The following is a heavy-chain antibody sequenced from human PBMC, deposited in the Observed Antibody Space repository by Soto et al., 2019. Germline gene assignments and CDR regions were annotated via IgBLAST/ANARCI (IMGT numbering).Heavy chain of an antibody. CDR3: AREGLYYYDSSGYYYWGY. D-gene: IGHD3-22*01. Sequence: QVQLVQSGAEVKKPGASVKVSCKASGYTFTGYYMHWVRQAPGQGLEWMGWINPNSGGTNYAQKFQGRVTMTRDTSISTAYMELSRLRSDDTGVYDCAREGLYYYDSSGYYYWGYWGQGTLVTVSS. V-gene: IGHV1-2*02. J-gene: IGHJ4*02. CDR1: GYTFTGYY. CDR2: INPNSGGT.